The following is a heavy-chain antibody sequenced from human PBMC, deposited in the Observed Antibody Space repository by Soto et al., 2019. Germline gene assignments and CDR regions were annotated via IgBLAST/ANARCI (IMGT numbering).Heavy chain of an antibody. CDR2: IYPGDSDT. CDR3: ARHDHYYDSSGYYYFDY. V-gene: IGHV5-51*01. Sequence: GESLKISCKGSGYSFTSYWIGWVRQMPGKGLEWMGIIYPGDSDTRYGPSFQGQVTISADKSISTAYLQWSSLKASDTAMYYCARHDHYYDSSGYYYFDYWGQGTLVTVSS. D-gene: IGHD3-22*01. J-gene: IGHJ4*02. CDR1: GYSFTSYW.